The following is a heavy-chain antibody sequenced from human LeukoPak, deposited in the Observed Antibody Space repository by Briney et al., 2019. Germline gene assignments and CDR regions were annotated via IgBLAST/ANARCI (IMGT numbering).Heavy chain of an antibody. D-gene: IGHD3-10*01. CDR2: ISAYNGNT. Sequence: ASVKVSCKASGYTFTSYGISRVRQAPGQGLEWMGWISAYNGNTNYAQKLQGRVTMTTDTSTSTAYMELRSLRSDDTAVYYCARAGYYGSGSYYTVPYNWFDPWGQGTLVTVSS. CDR1: GYTFTSYG. V-gene: IGHV1-18*01. CDR3: ARAGYYGSGSYYTVPYNWFDP. J-gene: IGHJ5*02.